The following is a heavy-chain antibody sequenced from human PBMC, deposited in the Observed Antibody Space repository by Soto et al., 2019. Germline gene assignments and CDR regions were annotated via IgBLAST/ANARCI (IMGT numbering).Heavy chain of an antibody. V-gene: IGHV3-66*01. D-gene: IGHD3-10*01. CDR3: AKKFYFGSGTFIYYFDY. CDR1: EVTVSNIY. Sequence: PWGSLRLSCAASEVTVSNIYMSWVRQAPGKGLEWVSVVYSGASTYYADSVKGRFTISRDDSKNTLYLQMNSLRAEDTAVYYCAKKFYFGSGTFIYYFDYWGQGTLVTSPQ. CDR2: VYSGAST. J-gene: IGHJ4*02.